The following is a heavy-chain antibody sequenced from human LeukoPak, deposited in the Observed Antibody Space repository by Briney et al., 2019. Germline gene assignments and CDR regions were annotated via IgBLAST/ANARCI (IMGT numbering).Heavy chain of an antibody. J-gene: IGHJ1*01. D-gene: IGHD4-17*01. CDR1: GFSFSSFA. CDR3: VKRDYGDYAEYFQH. V-gene: IGHV3-64D*06. Sequence: GGSLRLSCAASGFSFSSFAMTWVRQAPGKGLEWVSTIRSNGATAYNADSVKGRFTISRDNSKNTLYLQMSSLRAEDTAVYYCVKRDYGDYAEYFQHWGQGTLVTVSS. CDR2: IRSNGATA.